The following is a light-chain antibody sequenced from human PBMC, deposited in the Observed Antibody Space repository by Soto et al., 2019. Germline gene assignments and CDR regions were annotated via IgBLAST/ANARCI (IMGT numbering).Light chain of an antibody. J-gene: IGLJ1*01. CDR3: ATWDDNLDGYV. CDR2: SHN. CDR1: RSNIGSNT. V-gene: IGLV1-44*01. Sequence: QSVLTQPPSASGAPGQRVTISCSGSRSNIGSNTVNWYQQLPGTAPKLLIYSHNQRPSGVPDRCSVSKSGTSASLAISGLQSEDEADYYCATWDDNLDGYVFGTGTKLTVL.